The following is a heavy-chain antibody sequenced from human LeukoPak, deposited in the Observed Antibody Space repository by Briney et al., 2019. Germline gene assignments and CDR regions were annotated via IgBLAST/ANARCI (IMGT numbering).Heavy chain of an antibody. D-gene: IGHD1-26*01. J-gene: IGHJ4*02. CDR1: GFTFSSYA. CDR3: ANGRGSYEAS. Sequence: GGSLRLSCSASGFTFSSYAMHWVRQAPGKGLEWVSAISGSGGSTYYADSVKGRFTTSRDNSKNTLYLQMNSLRAEDTAVYYCANGRGSYEASWGQGTLVTVSS. CDR2: ISGSGGST. V-gene: IGHV3-23*01.